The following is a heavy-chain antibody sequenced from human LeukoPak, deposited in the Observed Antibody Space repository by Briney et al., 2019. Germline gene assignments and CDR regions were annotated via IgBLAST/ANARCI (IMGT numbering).Heavy chain of an antibody. Sequence: GSLRLSCSVSRFPFSTYPMSWVRQAPGQGLEWVSAIDNTGSDTYYADSVKGRFTISRDNSKNTLYLQMTSLRVEDTAVYYCANYRKPQGLDYWGQGTLVTVSS. CDR1: RFPFSTYP. J-gene: IGHJ4*02. D-gene: IGHD1-14*01. CDR3: ANYRKPQGLDY. V-gene: IGHV3-23*01. CDR2: IDNTGSDT.